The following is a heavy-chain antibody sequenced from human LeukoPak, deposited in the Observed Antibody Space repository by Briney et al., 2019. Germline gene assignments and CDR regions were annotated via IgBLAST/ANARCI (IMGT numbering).Heavy chain of an antibody. J-gene: IGHJ6*02. CDR3: ARNNDMDV. CDR2: VNKDGSEK. Sequence: GSSLRLSCAASGFILSNHWMTWVRQAPGKGPGCVANVNKDGSEKYYVDSVKGRFTISRDTAKNSLYLQMNNLRAEDTALYYCARNNDMDVWGQGTTVIVSS. V-gene: IGHV3-7*03. CDR1: GFILSNHW. D-gene: IGHD1/OR15-1a*01.